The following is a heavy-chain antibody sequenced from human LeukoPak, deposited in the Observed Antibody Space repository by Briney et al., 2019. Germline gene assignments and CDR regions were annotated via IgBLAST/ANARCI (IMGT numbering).Heavy chain of an antibody. J-gene: IGHJ4*02. V-gene: IGHV3-33*01. CDR3: ARDTTRRNYYFDY. CDR2: IWYDGSNK. Sequence: PGRSLRLSCAASGFTFSSYGMHWVRQAPGKGLEWVAAIWYDGSNKYYADSVKGRFTISRDNSKNTLYMQMKSLRAEDTAVYYCARDTTRRNYYFDYWGQGTLVTVSS. CDR1: GFTFSSYG. D-gene: IGHD1-1*01.